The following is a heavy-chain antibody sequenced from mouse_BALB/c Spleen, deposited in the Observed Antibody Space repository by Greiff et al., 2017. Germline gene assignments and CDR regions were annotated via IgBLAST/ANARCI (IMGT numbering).Heavy chain of an antibody. J-gene: IGHJ2*01. V-gene: IGHV3-2*02. CDR2: ISYSGST. D-gene: IGHD2-4*01. CDR3: ARCDYDLYYFDY. CDR1: GYSITSDYA. Sequence: EVQLQESGPGLVKPSQSLSLTCTVTGYSITSDYAWNWIRQFPGNKLEWMGYISYSGSTSYNPSFKSRISITRDTSKNQFFLQLNSVTTEDTATYSCARCDYDLYYFDYWGQGTTLTVSS.